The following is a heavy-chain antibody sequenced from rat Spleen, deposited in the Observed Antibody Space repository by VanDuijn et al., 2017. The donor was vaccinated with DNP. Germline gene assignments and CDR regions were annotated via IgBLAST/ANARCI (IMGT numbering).Heavy chain of an antibody. Sequence: EVQLQESGPGLVKPSQSFSLTCSVTGYSITSNYWVWIRMFPRNKMEWVGHISYSGSASYNPSLKSRISITRDTSKNQFFLHLNSVTTEDTATYYCASGGAGIWFAYWGQGVMVTVSS. D-gene: IGHD4-6*01. V-gene: IGHV3-1*01. CDR3: ASGGAGIWFAY. CDR2: ISYSGSA. J-gene: IGHJ2*01. CDR1: GYSITSNY.